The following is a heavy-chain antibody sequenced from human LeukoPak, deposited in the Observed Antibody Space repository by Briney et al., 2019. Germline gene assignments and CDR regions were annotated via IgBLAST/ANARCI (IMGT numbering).Heavy chain of an antibody. V-gene: IGHV3-33*01. CDR2: IWHDGSNK. D-gene: IGHD1-1*01. Sequence: GGSLRLSCAASGFTFSSYGMHWVRQAPGKGLEWVAVIWHDGSNKYYADSVKGQFTISRDNSKNTLYLQMNSLRAEDTAIYYCARETNDAFDIWGQGTMVTVSS. J-gene: IGHJ3*02. CDR3: ARETNDAFDI. CDR1: GFTFSSYG.